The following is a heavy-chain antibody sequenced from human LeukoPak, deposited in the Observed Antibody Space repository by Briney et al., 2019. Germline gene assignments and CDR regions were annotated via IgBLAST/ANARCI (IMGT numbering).Heavy chain of an antibody. Sequence: PGGSLRLSCAASGFTVSSNYMSWVRQAPGQGLEWVSIIYSGGETYYADSVKGRFTISRDNSKNTLHLQMNSLRAEDTAVYYCARDECSLTGYYKSSCSDPWGQGTLVTVSS. V-gene: IGHV3-53*01. CDR2: IYSGGET. J-gene: IGHJ5*02. D-gene: IGHD3-9*01. CDR1: GFTVSSNY. CDR3: ARDECSLTGYYKSSCSDP.